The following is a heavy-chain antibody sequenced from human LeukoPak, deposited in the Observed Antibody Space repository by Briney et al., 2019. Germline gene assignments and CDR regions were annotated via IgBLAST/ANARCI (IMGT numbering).Heavy chain of an antibody. Sequence: PGGSLRLSCAASGFTFSSYAMSWVRQAPGKGLEWVSAISGSGGSTYYADSVKGRFTISRDNSKNTLYLQMNSLRAEDTAVYYCARQDIVVVPAAPYFDYWGRGTLVTVSS. J-gene: IGHJ4*02. CDR1: GFTFSSYA. D-gene: IGHD2-2*01. CDR3: ARQDIVVVPAAPYFDY. V-gene: IGHV3-23*01. CDR2: ISGSGGST.